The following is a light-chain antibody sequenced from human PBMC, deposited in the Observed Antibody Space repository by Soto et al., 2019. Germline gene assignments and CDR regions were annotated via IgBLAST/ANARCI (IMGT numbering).Light chain of an antibody. Sequence: LTQPRSVSGSPGQSVTISCTGTSGDVGLYDYVSWYQHHPGKAPKLMIYDVTKRPSGVPDRFSGSKSGNTASLTISGLQAEDEADYYCCSYAGSYTFYVFGTGTKVTV. V-gene: IGLV2-11*01. J-gene: IGLJ1*01. CDR2: DVT. CDR3: CSYAGSYTFYV. CDR1: SGDVGLYDY.